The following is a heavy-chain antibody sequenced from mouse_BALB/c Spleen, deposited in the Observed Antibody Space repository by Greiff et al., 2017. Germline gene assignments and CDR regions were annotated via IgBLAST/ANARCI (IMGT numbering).Heavy chain of an antibody. CDR2: ISSGSSTI. Sequence: VQLKESGGGLVQPGGSRKLSCAASGFTFSSFGMHWVRQAPEKGLEWVAYISSGSSTIYYADTVKGRFTISRDNPKNTLFLQMTSLRSEDTAMYYCARTGNGYWYFDVWGAGTTVTVSS. CDR3: ARTGNGYWYFDV. CDR1: GFTFSSFG. J-gene: IGHJ1*01. V-gene: IGHV5-17*02.